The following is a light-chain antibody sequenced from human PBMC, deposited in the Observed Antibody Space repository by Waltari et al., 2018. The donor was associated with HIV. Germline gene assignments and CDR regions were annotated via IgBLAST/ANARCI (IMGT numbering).Light chain of an antibody. CDR1: SSDVGGYNS. CDR2: EVT. J-gene: IGLJ2*01. V-gene: IGLV2-8*01. CDR3: SSYAGSSNLRV. Sequence: QSALTQPPSASGSPGQSVTISCTGTSSDVGGYNSVSWDQQHPGKAPKLMIYEVTKRPSGVPDRFSGSKSGNTASLTVSGLQAEDEADYYCSSYAGSSNLRVFGGGTKLTVL.